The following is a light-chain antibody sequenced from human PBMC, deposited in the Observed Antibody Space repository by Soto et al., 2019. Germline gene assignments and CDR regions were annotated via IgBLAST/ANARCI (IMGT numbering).Light chain of an antibody. J-gene: IGKJ4*01. CDR1: HSGEKY. CDR2: DAS. CDR3: QQRKQWPPLT. Sequence: EVVLTQSPATLSLSPEERAILSCRCSHSGEKYLAWYQQKPGQTPRLLIYDASNRATGIPARFSGSGSETDFTLTISRLEPEDFAVYYCQQRKQWPPLTFGGGTKVEIK. V-gene: IGKV3-11*01.